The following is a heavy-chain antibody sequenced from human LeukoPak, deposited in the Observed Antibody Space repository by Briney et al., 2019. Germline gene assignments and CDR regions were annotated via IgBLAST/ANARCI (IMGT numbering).Heavy chain of an antibody. Sequence: KSSETLSLTCTVPGGSIRSGDYYWSWIRQSPGKGLEWIGYIYYSATTYYNPSLKSRVSISMDTSKNQFSLKLTSVTAADTAVYYCARGSRSKVKSHLGYWGQGTLVTVSP. CDR2: IYYSATT. CDR1: GGSIRSGDYY. V-gene: IGHV4-30-4*01. J-gene: IGHJ4*02. CDR3: ARGSRSKVKSHLGY. D-gene: IGHD3-16*01.